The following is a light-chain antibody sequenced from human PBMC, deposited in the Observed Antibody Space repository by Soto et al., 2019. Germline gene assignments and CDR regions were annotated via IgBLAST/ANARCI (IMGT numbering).Light chain of an antibody. J-gene: IGLJ2*01. CDR2: SDN. V-gene: IGLV3-21*04. CDR3: HVWDSITNHVV. CDR1: DIGRKS. Sequence: SYELTQPPSVAVAPGTTASISCEGNDIGRKSVHWYQKKSGQAPVLVIHSDNDRPPGIPDRFSGSNYGNTATLTISRVEAGDEAVYYCHVWDSITNHVVFGGGTKLTVL.